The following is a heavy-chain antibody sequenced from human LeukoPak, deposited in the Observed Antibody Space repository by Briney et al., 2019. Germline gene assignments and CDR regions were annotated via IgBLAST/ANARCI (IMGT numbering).Heavy chain of an antibody. D-gene: IGHD2-8*01. CDR1: GYSFTNYW. V-gene: IGHV1-69*04. CDR2: IIPILGIA. J-gene: IGHJ4*02. Sequence: KISCKGSGYSFTNYWISWVRQAPGQGLEWMGRIIPILGIANYAQKFQGRVTITADKSTSTAYMELSSLRSEDTAVYYCARDLAGRMGYFDYWGQGTLATVSS. CDR3: ARDLAGRMGYFDY.